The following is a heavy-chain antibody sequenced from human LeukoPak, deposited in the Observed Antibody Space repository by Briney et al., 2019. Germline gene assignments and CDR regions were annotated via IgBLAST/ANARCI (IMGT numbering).Heavy chain of an antibody. CDR2: IRYDERNK. D-gene: IGHD4/OR15-4a*01. V-gene: IGHV3-30*02. J-gene: IGHJ4*02. Sequence: AGGSLRPSCAASGFTFSGYGMHWVRQAPGKGLEWVTFIRYDERNKYYADSVKGRFTISRDNSKNTLYLQMNSLRAEDTAVYYCARRAGAYSHPYDYWGQGTLVTVSS. CDR3: ARRAGAYSHPYDY. CDR1: GFTFSGYG.